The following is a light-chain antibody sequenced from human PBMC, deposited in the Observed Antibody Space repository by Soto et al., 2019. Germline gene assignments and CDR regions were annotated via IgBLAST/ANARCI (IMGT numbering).Light chain of an antibody. CDR1: QSVSEF. J-gene: IGKJ4*01. V-gene: IGKV3-11*01. CDR3: QQRSKWPVT. Sequence: EVVLSLSPVALSLSPGERATLSCRASQSVSEFLAWYQQKPGQAPRLLIYDASNRATGIPARFSGSGSGTDFTLTISSLEAEDFARYYSQQRSKWPVTFGGGTKVDIK. CDR2: DAS.